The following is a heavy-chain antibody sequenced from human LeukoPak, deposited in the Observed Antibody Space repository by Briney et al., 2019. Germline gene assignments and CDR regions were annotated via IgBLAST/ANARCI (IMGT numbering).Heavy chain of an antibody. CDR3: ARGAVAYYYFDN. Sequence: SETLSLTCTVSGGSISSYYWSWIRQTPGKGLEWIGYMYYSGSTNYNPSLKSRVTISVDTSKNQFSLKLSSVTAADTAVYYCARGAVAYYYFDNWGQGTLVTVSS. V-gene: IGHV4-59*01. CDR1: GGSISSYY. J-gene: IGHJ4*02. CDR2: MYYSGST. D-gene: IGHD6-19*01.